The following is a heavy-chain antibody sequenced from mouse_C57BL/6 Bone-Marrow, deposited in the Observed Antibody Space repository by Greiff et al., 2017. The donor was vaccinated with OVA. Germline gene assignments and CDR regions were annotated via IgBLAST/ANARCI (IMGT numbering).Heavy chain of an antibody. D-gene: IGHD1-1*01. V-gene: IGHV1-52*01. CDR1: GYTFTSYW. J-gene: IGHJ1*03. Sequence: QVQLQQPGAELVRPGSSVKLSCKASGYTFTSYWMHWVKQRPIQGLEWIGNIDPSDSETHYNQQFKDKATLTVDKSSSTAYMQLSSLTSEDSAVYYCERALYYYGSSHVWGTGTTVTVSS. CDR2: IDPSDSET. CDR3: ERALYYYGSSHV.